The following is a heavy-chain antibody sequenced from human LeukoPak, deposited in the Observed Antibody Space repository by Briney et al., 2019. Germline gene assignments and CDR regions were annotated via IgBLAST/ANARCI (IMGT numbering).Heavy chain of an antibody. CDR2: INPNSGGT. V-gene: IGHV1-2*02. CDR1: GYTFTGYY. Sequence: ASVKVSCKASGYTFTGYYMHWVRQAPGQGLEWMGWINPNSGGTNYAQKFQGRVTMTRDTSISTAYMELSRLRSDDTAVYYCARSPVTTSVYFDYWGQGTLVTVSS. J-gene: IGHJ4*02. CDR3: ARSPVTTSVYFDY. D-gene: IGHD4-17*01.